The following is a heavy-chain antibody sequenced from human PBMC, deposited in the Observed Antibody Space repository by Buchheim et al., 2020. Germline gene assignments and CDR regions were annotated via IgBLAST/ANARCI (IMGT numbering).Heavy chain of an antibody. J-gene: IGHJ6*02. CDR3: ARTYFEAGGLFTYARDV. V-gene: IGHV3-30-3*01. CDR2: ISYDGSIK. CDR1: GFTFSSYG. Sequence: QVQLVESGGGVVQPGRSLRLSCAVSGFTFSSYGMHWVRQAPGKGLEWMTIISYDGSIKYYADSVKGRFTISRDNSKNTLYLQMNSLRVEDTAVYYCARTYFEAGGLFTYARDVWGQGTT. D-gene: IGHD2-8*02.